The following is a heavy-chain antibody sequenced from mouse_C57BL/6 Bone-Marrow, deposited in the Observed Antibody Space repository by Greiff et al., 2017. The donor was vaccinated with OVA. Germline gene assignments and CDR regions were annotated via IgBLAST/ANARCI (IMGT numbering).Heavy chain of an antibody. CDR3: ARERTY. CDR1: GYAFTNYL. J-gene: IGHJ2*01. V-gene: IGHV1-54*01. CDR2: INPGSGGT. Sequence: QVQLQQSGAELVRPGTSVKVSCKASGYAFTNYLIEWVKQRPGQGLEWIGVINPGSGGTNYNEKFKGKATLTADKSSSTAYMQLSSLTSEDSAVYFCARERTYWGQGTTLTVSS.